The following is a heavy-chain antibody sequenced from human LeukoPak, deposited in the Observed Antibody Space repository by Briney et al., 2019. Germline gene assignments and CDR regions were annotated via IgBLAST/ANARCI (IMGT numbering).Heavy chain of an antibody. Sequence: GASAKVSCKASGYTFTGYYMHWVRQAPGQGLEWMGRINPNSGGTNYAQKFQGRVTMTRDTSISTAYMELSTLRSDDTAVYYCAREDLNTIVGAFDIWGQGTMVTVSS. V-gene: IGHV1-2*06. CDR1: GYTFTGYY. CDR2: INPNSGGT. D-gene: IGHD1-26*01. CDR3: AREDLNTIVGAFDI. J-gene: IGHJ3*02.